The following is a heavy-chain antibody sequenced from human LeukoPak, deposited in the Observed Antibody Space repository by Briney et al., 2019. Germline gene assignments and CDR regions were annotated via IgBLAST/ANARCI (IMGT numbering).Heavy chain of an antibody. CDR2: IWYDGSNK. V-gene: IGHV3-33*08. J-gene: IGHJ6*03. CDR1: GFTFSSYG. CDR3: ARDGFYGSGSYYNVPFSYYYYYYMDV. Sequence: PGRSLRLSCAASGFTFSSYGMHWVHQAPGKGLEWVAVIWYDGSNKYYADSVKGRFTISRDNSKNTLYLQMNSLRAEDTAVYYCARDGFYGSGSYYNVPFSYYYYYYMDVWGKGTTVTVSS. D-gene: IGHD3-10*01.